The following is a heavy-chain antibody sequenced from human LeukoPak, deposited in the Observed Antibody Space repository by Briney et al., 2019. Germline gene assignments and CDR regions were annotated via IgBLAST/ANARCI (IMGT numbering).Heavy chain of an antibody. CDR2: IRYDGSNE. J-gene: IGHJ4*02. CDR3: AKDRGAFMTLTDY. D-gene: IGHD3-16*01. Sequence: SGGSLRLSCAASGFTFSSYGMHWVRQAPGKGLEWVTFIRYDGSNEYYADSMKGRFTISRDNSKSTLYLQMNSLGAEDTAVYYCAKDRGAFMTLTDYWGQGTLVTVSS. CDR1: GFTFSSYG. V-gene: IGHV3-30*02.